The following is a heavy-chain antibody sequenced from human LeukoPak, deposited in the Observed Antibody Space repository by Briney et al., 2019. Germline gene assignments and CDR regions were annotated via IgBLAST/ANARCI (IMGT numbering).Heavy chain of an antibody. J-gene: IGHJ4*02. CDR2: ISAYNGNT. CDR3: AREPQHPYYYGSGRPSDY. CDR1: GYTFTSYG. Sequence: GASVKVSCKASGYTFTSYGISWVRQAPGQGLEWMGWISAYNGNTNYAQKLQGRVTITADESTSTAYMELSSLRSEDTAVYYCAREPQHPYYYGSGRPSDYWGQGTLVTVSS. V-gene: IGHV1-18*01. D-gene: IGHD3-10*01.